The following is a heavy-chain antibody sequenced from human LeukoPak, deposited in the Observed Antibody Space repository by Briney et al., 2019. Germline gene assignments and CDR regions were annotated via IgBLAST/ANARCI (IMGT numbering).Heavy chain of an antibody. CDR2: IDPNSGGT. CDR3: ARDRYYYDSSGYYPYYFDY. CDR1: GHTFSGYY. J-gene: IGHJ4*02. D-gene: IGHD3-22*01. V-gene: IGHV1-2*06. Sequence: GASVKVSCKASGHTFSGYYMHWVRQAPGQGLEWMGRIDPNSGGTNYAQKFQGRVTMTRDTSISTDYMEVSRLRSDDTAVYYCARDRYYYDSSGYYPYYFDYWGQGTLVTVSS.